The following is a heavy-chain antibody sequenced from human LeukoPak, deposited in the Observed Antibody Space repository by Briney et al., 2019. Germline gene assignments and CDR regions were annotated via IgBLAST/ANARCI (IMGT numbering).Heavy chain of an antibody. Sequence: SETLSLTCTVSGGSISSSSYYWGWIRQPPGKGLEWIGSIYYSGSTYYNPSLKSRVTISVDTSKNQFSLKLSSVTAADTAVYYCARVREQWLVIFDYWGQGTLVTVSS. CDR1: GGSISSSSYY. CDR3: ARVREQWLVIFDY. J-gene: IGHJ4*02. D-gene: IGHD6-19*01. CDR2: IYYSGST. V-gene: IGHV4-39*07.